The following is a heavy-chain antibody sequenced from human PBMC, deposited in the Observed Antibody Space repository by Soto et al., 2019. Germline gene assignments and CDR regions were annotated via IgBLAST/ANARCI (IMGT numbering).Heavy chain of an antibody. CDR1: GYTFTSYG. J-gene: IGHJ5*02. V-gene: IGHV1-18*01. CDR2: ISAYNGNT. Sequence: QVQLVQSGAEVKKPGASVKVSCKASGYTFTSYGISWVRQTPGQGLEWMGRISAYNGNTNYAQKLQGRVTMTTDTSTSTAYMELRSLRSDDTAVYYCARDRGYNWNYGWFDPWGQGTLVTVSS. D-gene: IGHD1-7*01. CDR3: ARDRGYNWNYGWFDP.